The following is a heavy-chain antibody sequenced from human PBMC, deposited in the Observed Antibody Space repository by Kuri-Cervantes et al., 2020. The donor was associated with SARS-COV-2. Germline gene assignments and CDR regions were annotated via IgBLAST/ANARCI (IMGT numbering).Heavy chain of an antibody. CDR3: ARDDLHSSSWDFDY. CDR2: INPNSGGT. CDR1: GYTFKTYG. J-gene: IGHJ4*02. V-gene: IGHV1-2*02. D-gene: IGHD6-13*01. Sequence: ASVKVSCKASGYTFKTYGISWVRQAPGQGLEWMGWINPNSGGTNYAQKFQGRVTMTRDTSISTAYMELSRLRSDDTAVYYCARDDLHSSSWDFDYWGQGTLVTVSS.